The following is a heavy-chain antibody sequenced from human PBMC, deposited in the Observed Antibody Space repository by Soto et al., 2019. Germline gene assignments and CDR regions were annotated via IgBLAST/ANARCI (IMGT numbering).Heavy chain of an antibody. D-gene: IGHD3-16*01. CDR1: GFSFSNSV. V-gene: IGHV3-33*01. CDR3: ARSLIKLAGGAFDI. Sequence: QVQLEESGGGVVQPGRSLRLSCAASGFSFSNSVIHWVRQAPGRGLEWVAVISTDERNEDYAESVKGRFTISRDNSKSTLYLQMNSLRAEDTAVYYCARSLIKLAGGAFDIWGQGTMVTVSS. J-gene: IGHJ3*02. CDR2: ISTDERNE.